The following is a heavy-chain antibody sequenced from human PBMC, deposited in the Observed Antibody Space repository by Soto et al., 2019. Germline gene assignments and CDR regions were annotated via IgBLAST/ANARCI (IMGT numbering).Heavy chain of an antibody. CDR1: GGSISSSNW. V-gene: IGHV4-4*02. D-gene: IGHD6-19*01. CDR2: IYHSGST. J-gene: IGHJ6*02. Sequence: PSETLSLTCAVSGGSISSSNWWSWVRQPPGKGLEWIGEIYHSGSTNYNPSLKSRVTISVDKSKNQFSLKLSSVTAADTAVYYCARDFVGAVAGIPYYGMDVWGQGTTVTVSS. CDR3: ARDFVGAVAGIPYYGMDV.